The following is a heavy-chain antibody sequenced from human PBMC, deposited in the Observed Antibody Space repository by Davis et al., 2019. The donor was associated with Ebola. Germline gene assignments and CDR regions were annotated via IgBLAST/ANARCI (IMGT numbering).Heavy chain of an antibody. J-gene: IGHJ2*01. CDR1: GNTLPSFW. V-gene: IGHV5-51*01. CDR2: IYPADSDT. D-gene: IGHD3-10*01. CDR3: YTQGRAGFDI. Sequence: GESLKISCKHSGNTLPSFWIAWVRQMPGKGLEWMGIIYPADSDTRYSPSFQGQVTISADKSISTAYLHWSSLKASDTAMYYCYTQGRAGFDIWGRGTLVSVSS.